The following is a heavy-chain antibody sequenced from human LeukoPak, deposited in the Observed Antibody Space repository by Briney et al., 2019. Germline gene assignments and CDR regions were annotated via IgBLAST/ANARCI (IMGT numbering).Heavy chain of an antibody. CDR3: ASQWLLRY. V-gene: IGHV3-48*03. CDR2: ISSSGNTI. D-gene: IGHD3-22*01. CDR1: GFTFSSYE. Sequence: PGGSLRLSCAASGFTFSSYEMNWVRLAPGKGLEWVSYISSSGNTIYYADPVKGRFTISRDNAKSSLYLQMNSLRAEDTAVYYCASQWLLRYWGQGTLVTVSS. J-gene: IGHJ4*02.